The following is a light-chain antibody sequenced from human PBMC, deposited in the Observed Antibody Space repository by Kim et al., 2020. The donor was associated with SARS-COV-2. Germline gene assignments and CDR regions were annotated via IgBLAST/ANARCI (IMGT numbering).Light chain of an antibody. V-gene: IGLV1-47*01. Sequence: GQRSAIPCSGSSSNGASNYISWFQHVPGRAPKLLIFDTNQRPSGVPDRFSGSKSGTSATLAISGLRSEDEADYFCASWDDGMSGVLFGGGTQLTVL. CDR1: SSNGASNY. J-gene: IGLJ2*01. CDR3: ASWDDGMSGVL. CDR2: DTN.